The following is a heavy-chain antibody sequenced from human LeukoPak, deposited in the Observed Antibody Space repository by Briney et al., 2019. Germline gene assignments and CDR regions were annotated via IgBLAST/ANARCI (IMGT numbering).Heavy chain of an antibody. CDR2: MNPNSGNT. Sequence: ASVKVSCKASGYTFTSYDINWVRQATGQGLGWMGWMNPNSGNTGYAQKFQGRVTMTRNTSISTAYMELSSLRSEDTAVYYCARGRGDWNYEGVWFDPWGQGTLVTVSS. CDR3: ARGRGDWNYEGVWFDP. J-gene: IGHJ5*02. D-gene: IGHD1-7*01. CDR1: GYTFTSYD. V-gene: IGHV1-8*01.